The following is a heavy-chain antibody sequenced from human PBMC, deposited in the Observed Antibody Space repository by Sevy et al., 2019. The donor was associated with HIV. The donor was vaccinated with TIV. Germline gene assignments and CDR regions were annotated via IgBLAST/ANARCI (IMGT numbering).Heavy chain of an antibody. J-gene: IGHJ4*02. CDR1: GFDFFNVW. CDR2: IKSETDGGTR. Sequence: GGSLRLSCSASGFDFFNVWMTWVRQAPGKGLEWVGRIKSETDGGTREYAAAVKGRFTISRDDSKETLYLQMNSLKTEDTAVYYCATERWGFFATSSRYLLPYFDSWGQGTLVTVSS. V-gene: IGHV3-15*01. CDR3: ATERWGFFATSSRYLLPYFDS. D-gene: IGHD5-12*01.